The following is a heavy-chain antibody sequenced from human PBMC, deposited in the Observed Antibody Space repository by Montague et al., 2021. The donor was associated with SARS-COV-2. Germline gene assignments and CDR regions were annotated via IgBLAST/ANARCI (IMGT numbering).Heavy chain of an antibody. V-gene: IGHV4-59*12. Sequence: SETLSLTSTLSGGSISSYYWSWIRQPPGKGLEWIGYIYYSGSTNXNPSCKSRVTISVDTSKNQFSLKLSSVTAADTAVYYCARGSGWMGNAFDIWGQGTMVTVSS. CDR2: IYYSGST. CDR3: ARGSGWMGNAFDI. J-gene: IGHJ3*02. D-gene: IGHD6-19*01. CDR1: GGSISSYY.